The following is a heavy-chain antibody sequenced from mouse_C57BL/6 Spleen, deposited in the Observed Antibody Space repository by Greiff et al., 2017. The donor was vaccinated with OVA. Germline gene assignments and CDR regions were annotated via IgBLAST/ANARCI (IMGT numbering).Heavy chain of an antibody. V-gene: IGHV1-9*01. CDR2: LLPGSGST. CDR3: ARGYAMDY. J-gene: IGHJ4*01. Sequence: VKLMESVAELMKPGASVTLSCPATGYTFTGYWIEWVKPRPGHGLAWIVELLPGSGSTNYNAKFKSKATFTADTSSNTAYKQRSSRTTEDSAIYYCARGYAMDYWGQGTSVTVSS. CDR1: GYTFTGYW.